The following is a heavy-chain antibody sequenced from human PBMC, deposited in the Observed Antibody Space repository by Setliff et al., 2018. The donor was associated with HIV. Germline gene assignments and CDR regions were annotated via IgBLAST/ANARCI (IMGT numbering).Heavy chain of an antibody. D-gene: IGHD6-25*01. CDR1: GFTFSNYA. CDR2: ISYDGNYK. J-gene: IGHJ4*02. CDR3: ARAPSWQRQVDF. V-gene: IGHV3-30*04. Sequence: SLRLSCAVSGFTFSNYAMHWVRQASGKGLEWVAVISYDGNYKYYSDSVKGRFTISRDNSKNTLYLQMDSLRPKDTAAYYCARAPSWQRQVDFWGQGTLVTSPQ.